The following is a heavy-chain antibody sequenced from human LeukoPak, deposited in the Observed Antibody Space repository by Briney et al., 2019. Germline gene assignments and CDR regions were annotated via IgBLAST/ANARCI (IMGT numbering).Heavy chain of an antibody. CDR3: AKPFGSDSSYQAFDS. CDR2: FDTLDGLT. J-gene: IGHJ4*02. D-gene: IGHD3-10*01. V-gene: IGHV3-53*01. CDR1: GFTVSSNY. Sequence: GGSLRLSCAASGFTVSSNYMSWVRQAPGKGLEWVSSFDTLDGLTNYAESVKGRFTISRDNSKNTLYLQMNSLTAEDTAVYYCAKPFGSDSSYQAFDSWGQGTLVTVSS.